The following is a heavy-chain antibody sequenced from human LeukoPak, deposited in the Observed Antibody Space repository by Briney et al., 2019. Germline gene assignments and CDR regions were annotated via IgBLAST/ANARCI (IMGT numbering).Heavy chain of an antibody. CDR2: IYSGGDT. V-gene: IGHV3-53*01. D-gene: IGHD1-26*01. CDR3: AKDRDPVRATYYSDY. J-gene: IGHJ4*02. Sequence: GGSLRLSRAASGFNVSSNYVSWVRQASGKGLEWVSVIYSGGDTYYADSVKGRFTLSRDNSKNLLYLQMNSLRAEDTAVYYCAKDRDPVRATYYSDYWGQGTLVTVSS. CDR1: GFNVSSNY.